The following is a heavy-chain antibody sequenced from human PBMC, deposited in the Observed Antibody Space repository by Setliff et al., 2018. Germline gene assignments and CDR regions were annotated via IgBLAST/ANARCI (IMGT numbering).Heavy chain of an antibody. CDR2: IWFDGSNK. V-gene: IGHV3-30*02. J-gene: IGHJ4*02. CDR3: AALENYYDSSGSDY. Sequence: PGGSLRLSCAASGFTFSSYGMHWVRQAPGKGLEWVTFIWFDGSNKYYADSVKGRFTISRDNSKNTLYLQMNSLRAEDTAVYYCAALENYYDSSGSDYWGQGTLVTVSS. D-gene: IGHD3-22*01. CDR1: GFTFSSYG.